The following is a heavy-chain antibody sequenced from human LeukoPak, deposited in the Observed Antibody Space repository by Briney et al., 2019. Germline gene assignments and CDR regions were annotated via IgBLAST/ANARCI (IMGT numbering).Heavy chain of an antibody. V-gene: IGHV3-15*07. Sequence: PGGSLRLSCAASGFTFTNAWMNWVRQAPGKGLEWVGRIKSKTDGGTTDYAAPVKGRFTISRDDSKNTLYLQMNSLKTEDTAVYYCTRSQYSSSSGRDYWGQGTLVTVSS. CDR2: IKSKTDGGTT. D-gene: IGHD6-6*01. CDR1: GFTFTNAW. J-gene: IGHJ4*02. CDR3: TRSQYSSSSGRDY.